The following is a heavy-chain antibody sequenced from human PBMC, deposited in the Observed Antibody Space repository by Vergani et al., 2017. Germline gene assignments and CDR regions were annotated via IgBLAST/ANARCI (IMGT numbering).Heavy chain of an antibody. J-gene: IGHJ1*01. CDR2: ISYDGTQK. CDR3: ATKSFGTPGCQIGYFRE. CDR1: GFTSSYYG. V-gene: IGHV3-30*03. D-gene: IGHD1-1*01. Sequence: QVHLVESGGGVVQPGRSLRLSCVVSGFTSSYYGMHWVRQAPGKGLEWVAVISYDGTQKYYADSVKGRFTISRDNSKSTLYLQMKSLRTEDTAVYYCATKSFGTPGCQIGYFREWGQGTLVTVSS.